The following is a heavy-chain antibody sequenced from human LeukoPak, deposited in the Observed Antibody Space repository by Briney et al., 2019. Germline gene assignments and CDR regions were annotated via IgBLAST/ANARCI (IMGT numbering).Heavy chain of an antibody. CDR3: ARARPAKGGGYYFDY. CDR2: IYHSGST. CDR1: GGSISSGGYS. D-gene: IGHD2-2*01. J-gene: IGHJ4*02. Sequence: SETLSLTCAVSGGSISSGGYSWSWLRQPPGKGLEWIGYIYHSGSTYYNPSLKSRVTISVDRSKYQFSLKLSSVTAADTAVYYCARARPAKGGGYYFDYWGQGTLVTVSS. V-gene: IGHV4-30-2*01.